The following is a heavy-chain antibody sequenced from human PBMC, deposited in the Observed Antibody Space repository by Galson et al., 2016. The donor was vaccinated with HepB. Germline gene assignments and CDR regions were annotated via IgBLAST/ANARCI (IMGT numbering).Heavy chain of an antibody. CDR3: ARSITMIRGVIMGLDP. CDR1: GDSITTYY. Sequence: TLSLTCTVSGDSITTYYWSWIRQPPGKGLEWIGYIYYSVNTKYNPSLKSRVSISVDTSKNQVSLKLSSVTAADTAVYYCARSITMIRGVIMGLDPWGQGTLVTVSS. J-gene: IGHJ5*02. D-gene: IGHD3-10*01. CDR2: IYYSVNT. V-gene: IGHV4-59*01.